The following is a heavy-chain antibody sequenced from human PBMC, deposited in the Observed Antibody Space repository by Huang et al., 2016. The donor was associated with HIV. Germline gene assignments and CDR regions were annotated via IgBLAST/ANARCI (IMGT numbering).Heavy chain of an antibody. Sequence: EVQLVQSGAEVKKPGESLKISCKGSGYRFRSNWIGWVRQIPGKGLEVMGIIYPGDSDSRYSPSFQGQVTISADKSINTASLQWSSLKASDTAMYYCARLIGSPSFYYGLDVWGQGTTVTVSS. CDR2: IYPGDSDS. V-gene: IGHV5-51*01. D-gene: IGHD3-10*01. CDR3: ARLIGSPSFYYGLDV. J-gene: IGHJ6*02. CDR1: GYRFRSNW.